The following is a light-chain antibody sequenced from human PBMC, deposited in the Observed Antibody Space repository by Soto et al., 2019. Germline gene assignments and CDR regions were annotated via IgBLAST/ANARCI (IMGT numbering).Light chain of an antibody. CDR2: DVS. Sequence: QSVLTQPASVSGSPGQSIIISCTGTSSDVGGYNYVSWYQLHPGKAPKLMIYDVSNRPSGVSNRFSGSKSGNTASLTISGLQAEDDADYYCSSYTSSTLFVFGTGTQLTVL. CDR3: SSYTSSTLFV. J-gene: IGLJ1*01. CDR1: SSDVGGYNY. V-gene: IGLV2-14*03.